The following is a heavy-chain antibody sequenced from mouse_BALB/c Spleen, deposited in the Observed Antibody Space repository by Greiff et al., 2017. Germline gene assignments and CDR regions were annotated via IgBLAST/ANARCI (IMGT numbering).Heavy chain of an antibody. D-gene: IGHD2-3*01. V-gene: IGHV1S56*01. CDR1: GYTFTSYY. CDR3: ASYDFAY. CDR2: IYPGNVNT. Sequence: QVQLQQSGPALVKPGASVRISCKASGYTFTSYYIHWVKQRPGQGLEWIGWIYPGNVNTKYNEKFKGKATLTADKSSSTAYMQLSSLTSEDSAVYFCASYDFAYWGQGTLVTVSA. J-gene: IGHJ3*01.